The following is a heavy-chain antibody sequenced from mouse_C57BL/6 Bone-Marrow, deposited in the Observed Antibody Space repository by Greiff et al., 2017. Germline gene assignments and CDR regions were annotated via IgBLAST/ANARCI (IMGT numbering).Heavy chain of an antibody. CDR3: ARSLTGTDY. Sequence: QVQLQQPGAELVKPGASVKLSCKASGSPFTSYWMHWVKQRPGTGLEWIGMIHPNSGSTNYNAKFKSKATLTVDKSSSTAYMQLSSLTSEDSAVYYCARSLTGTDYWGQGTTLTVSS. J-gene: IGHJ2*01. V-gene: IGHV1-64*01. D-gene: IGHD4-1*01. CDR2: IHPNSGST. CDR1: GSPFTSYW.